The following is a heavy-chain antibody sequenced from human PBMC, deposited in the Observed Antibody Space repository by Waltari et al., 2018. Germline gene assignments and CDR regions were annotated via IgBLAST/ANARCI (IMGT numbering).Heavy chain of an antibody. J-gene: IGHJ4*02. CDR3: ARGLPPPNYCSGGSCYYFDY. V-gene: IGHV4-34*01. CDR2: SKHSGST. Sequence: QVQLQQWGAGMLTPSETLSLTCAVYGGSFRGYYWSWISQHLGKALEWIGESKHSGSTNYNPSLKSRVTRSVDTSKNQFSLKLSSVTAADTALYYCARGLPPPNYCSGGSCYYFDYWGQGTLVTVSS. D-gene: IGHD2-15*01. CDR1: GGSFRGYY.